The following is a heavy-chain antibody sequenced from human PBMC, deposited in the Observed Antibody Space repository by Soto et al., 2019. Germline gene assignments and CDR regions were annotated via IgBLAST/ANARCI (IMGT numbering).Heavy chain of an antibody. Sequence: QVQLVQSGAEVKKPGSSVKVSCKASGGTFSSYSVSWVRQAPGQGLEWMGRIIPILGIANYAQKFQGRVTSSADTPTTSAYMELNSLRAEDTAVYYCARGPRYSGSWRGDLAEFFQRWGQGSLVTAS. J-gene: IGHJ1*01. CDR2: IIPILGIA. V-gene: IGHV1-69*02. D-gene: IGHD6-13*01. CDR3: ARGPRYSGSWRGDLAEFFQR. CDR1: GGTFSSYS.